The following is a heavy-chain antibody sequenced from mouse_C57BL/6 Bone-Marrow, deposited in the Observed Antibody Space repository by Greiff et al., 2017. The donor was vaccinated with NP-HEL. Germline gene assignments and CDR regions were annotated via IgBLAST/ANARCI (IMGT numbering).Heavy chain of an antibody. Sequence: EVQLQQSGPELVKPGASVKISCKASGYTFTDYYMNWVKQSHGKSLAWIGDINPNNGGTSYNQKFKGTATLTVDKSSSTAYMELRSLTSEYSAVYYCASYGNYLLYAMDYWGQGTSVTVSS. J-gene: IGHJ4*01. V-gene: IGHV1-26*01. CDR2: INPNNGGT. CDR1: GYTFTDYY. D-gene: IGHD2-1*01. CDR3: ASYGNYLLYAMDY.